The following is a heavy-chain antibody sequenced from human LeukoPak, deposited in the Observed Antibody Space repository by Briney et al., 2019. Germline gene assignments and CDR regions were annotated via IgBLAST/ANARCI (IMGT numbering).Heavy chain of an antibody. D-gene: IGHD3-10*01. CDR2: ISGSGSTT. V-gene: IGHV3-23*01. J-gene: IGHJ4*02. CDR1: GFTFSSYA. CDR3: AKVGDYYGSGKYSNFGY. Sequence: GGSLRLSCAASGFTFSSYAMTWVRQAPGKGLEWVSAISGSGSTTYYADSVKGRFTISRDNSKNTLYLQMSSLRAEDTAVYYCAKVGDYYGSGKYSNFGYWGQGTLVTVSS.